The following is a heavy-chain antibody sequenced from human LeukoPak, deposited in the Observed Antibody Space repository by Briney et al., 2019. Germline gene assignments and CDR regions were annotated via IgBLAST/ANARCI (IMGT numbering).Heavy chain of an antibody. CDR3: ARDRGYCSGGSCPAALDY. Sequence: SVKVSCKASGGTFSSYAISWVRQAPGQGLEWMGRIIPIFGIANYAQKFQGRVTITADKSTSTAYMGLSSLRSEDTAVYYCARDRGYCSGGSCPAALDYWGQGTLVTVSS. V-gene: IGHV1-69*04. J-gene: IGHJ4*02. CDR2: IIPIFGIA. CDR1: GGTFSSYA. D-gene: IGHD2-15*01.